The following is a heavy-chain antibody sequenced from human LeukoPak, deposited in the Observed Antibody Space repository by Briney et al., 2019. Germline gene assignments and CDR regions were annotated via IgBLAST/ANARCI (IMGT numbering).Heavy chain of an antibody. Sequence: GGSLRLSCATSGFTFSDYSMNWVRQAPGRGLEWISYIGLGSGFVSYSDSVKGRFTIYRDTARNSVDLQMNSLRADDTAVYYCARDHKWDFDYWGQGTLVTVSS. D-gene: IGHD1-26*01. CDR3: ARDHKWDFDY. J-gene: IGHJ4*02. V-gene: IGHV3-21*05. CDR1: GFTFSDYS. CDR2: IGLGSGFV.